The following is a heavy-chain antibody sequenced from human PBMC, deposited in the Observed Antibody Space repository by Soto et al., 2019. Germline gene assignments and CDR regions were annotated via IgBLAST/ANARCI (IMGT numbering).Heavy chain of an antibody. Sequence: QVQPVESGGGVVQPGRSLRLSCAASGFTFSSYGMHWVRQAPGKGLEWVAVISYDGSKEFYADSVKGRFTISRDNSKNTLYLQMNSLRAEDTAVYYCAKDLRLWSKDYYYYGMDVWGQGTTVTVSS. D-gene: IGHD5-18*01. V-gene: IGHV3-30*18. CDR3: AKDLRLWSKDYYYYGMDV. CDR1: GFTFSSYG. J-gene: IGHJ6*02. CDR2: ISYDGSKE.